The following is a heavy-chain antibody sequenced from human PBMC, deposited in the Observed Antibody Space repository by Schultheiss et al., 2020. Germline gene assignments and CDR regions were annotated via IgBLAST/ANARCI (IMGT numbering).Heavy chain of an antibody. Sequence: SVTLSLTCTVSGGSVSSGSYYWSWIRQPPGKGLEWIGYIYYSGSTNYNPSLKSRVTISVDTSKNQFSLKLSSVTAADTAVYYCARDSSTFLAFGYNWFDPWGQGTLVTVSS. D-gene: IGHD3-16*01. CDR3: ARDSSTFLAFGYNWFDP. CDR1: GGSVSSGSYY. J-gene: IGHJ5*02. V-gene: IGHV4-61*01. CDR2: IYYSGST.